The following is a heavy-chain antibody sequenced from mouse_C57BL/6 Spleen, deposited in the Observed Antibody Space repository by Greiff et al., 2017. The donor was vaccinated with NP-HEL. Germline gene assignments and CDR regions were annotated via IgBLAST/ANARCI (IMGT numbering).Heavy chain of an antibody. CDR1: GYTFTSYW. Sequence: VQLQQSGAELVKPGASVKMSCKASGYTFTSYWITWVKQRPGQGLEWIGDIYPGSGSTNYNEKFKSKATLTVDTSSSTAYMQLSSLASEDSAVYYCARYGDDEADWGQGTTLTVSS. D-gene: IGHD2-2*01. J-gene: IGHJ2*01. V-gene: IGHV1-55*01. CDR3: ARYGDDEAD. CDR2: IYPGSGST.